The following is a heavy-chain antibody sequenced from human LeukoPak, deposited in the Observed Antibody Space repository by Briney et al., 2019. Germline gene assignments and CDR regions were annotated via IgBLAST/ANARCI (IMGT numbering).Heavy chain of an antibody. CDR1: GFTFRNYG. V-gene: IGHV3-33*01. D-gene: IGHD2-8*01. CDR3: SAQNGNLRAQDY. Sequence: GRSLRLSCAASGFTFRNYGMHWVRQAPGKGLEWVAVIWYDGSNKYYADSVKGRFTISRDNSKNTLFLQMDGLRAEDTAVYYCSAQNGNLRAQDYWGQGTLGPGSS. CDR2: IWYDGSNK. J-gene: IGHJ4*02.